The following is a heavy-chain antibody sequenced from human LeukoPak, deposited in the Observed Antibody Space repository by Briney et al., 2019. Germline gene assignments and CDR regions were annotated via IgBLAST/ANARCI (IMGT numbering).Heavy chain of an antibody. J-gene: IGHJ4*02. D-gene: IGHD2-2*01. V-gene: IGHV3-23*01. Sequence: GGSLRLSRAASGFTFSTNGMSWVRQAPGKGLKWVSGISGSGGSTYYADSVKGRFTISRDNSKNTLYLQMNSLRAEDTAVYYCAKTRRDIVVIPDAPFDYWGQGTLVTVSS. CDR2: ISGSGGST. CDR1: GFTFSTNG. CDR3: AKTRRDIVVIPDAPFDY.